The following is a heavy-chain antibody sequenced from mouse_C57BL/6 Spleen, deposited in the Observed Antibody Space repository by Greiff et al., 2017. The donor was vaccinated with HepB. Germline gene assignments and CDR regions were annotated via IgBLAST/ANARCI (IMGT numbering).Heavy chain of an antibody. V-gene: IGHV1-7*01. CDR3: ARADYDYDATQAWFAY. CDR1: GYTFTSYW. J-gene: IGHJ3*01. CDR2: INPSSGYT. D-gene: IGHD2-4*01. Sequence: VQLQQSGAELAKPGASVKLSCKASGYTFTSYWMHWVKQRPGQGLEWIGYINPSSGYTKYNQKFKDKATLTADKSSSTAYMQLSSLTYEDSAVYYCARADYDYDATQAWFAYWGQGTLVTVSA.